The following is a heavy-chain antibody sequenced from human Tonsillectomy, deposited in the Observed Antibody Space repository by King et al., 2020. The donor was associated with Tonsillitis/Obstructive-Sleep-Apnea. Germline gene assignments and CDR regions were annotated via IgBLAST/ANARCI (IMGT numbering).Heavy chain of an antibody. CDR1: GGTFSSYA. CDR2: LVPIFGTA. Sequence: VQLVESGAEVKKPGSSVKVSCKAYGGTFSSYAISWVRQAPGQGLEWVGGLVPIFGTANYAQKFQDRVTITADESTSTAYLELSSLRSEDTAVYYCARAPSNDFWTGENYYFDYWGQGTLVTVSS. V-gene: IGHV1-69*01. D-gene: IGHD3/OR15-3a*01. CDR3: ARAPSNDFWTGENYYFDY. J-gene: IGHJ4*02.